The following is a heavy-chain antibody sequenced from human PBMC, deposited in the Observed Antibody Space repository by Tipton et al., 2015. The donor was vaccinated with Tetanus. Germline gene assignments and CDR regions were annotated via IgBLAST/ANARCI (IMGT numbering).Heavy chain of an antibody. CDR1: GYTFTSYG. V-gene: IGHV1-18*01. CDR2: ISAYNGNT. Sequence: QSGPEVKKPGASVKVSCKASGYTFTSYGISWVRQAPGQGLEWMGWISAYNGNTNYAQKLQGRVTMTTDTSTSTAYMELRSLRSGDTAVYYCARDRCSDVTCYFEMGGWGQGTLVTVSS. CDR3: ARDRCSDVTCYFEMGG. J-gene: IGHJ4*02. D-gene: IGHD2-15*01.